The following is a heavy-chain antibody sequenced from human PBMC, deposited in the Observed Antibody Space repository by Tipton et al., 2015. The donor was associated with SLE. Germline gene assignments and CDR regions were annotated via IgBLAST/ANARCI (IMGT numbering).Heavy chain of an antibody. V-gene: IGHV4-59*01. CDR2: GHYSGNN. D-gene: IGHD3-16*01. CDR1: GGSIGTYF. CDR3: VRAPFYDSSVRWFDS. J-gene: IGHJ5*01. Sequence: TLSLTCSVSGGSIGTYFWTWIRQPPGKGLEWIGYGHYSGNNNYNPSLQSRVNMLVDRSENQFSLELTSVTAADTAVYYCVRAPFYDSSVRWFDSWGQGVLVTVSS.